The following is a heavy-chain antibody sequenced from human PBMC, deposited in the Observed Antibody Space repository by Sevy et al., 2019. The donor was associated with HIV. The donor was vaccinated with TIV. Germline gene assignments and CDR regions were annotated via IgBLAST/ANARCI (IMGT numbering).Heavy chain of an antibody. J-gene: IGHJ4*02. V-gene: IGHV3-21*01. D-gene: IGHD3-9*01. CDR1: GFTFSSYS. CDR2: ISSSSSYI. Sequence: GGSLRLSCAASGFTFSSYSMNWVRQAPGKGLEWVSSISSSSSYIYYADSVKGRFTISRDNAKNSLYLKMNSLRAEDTAVYYCARETAYYDILTGYYRGGAYFDYWGQGTLVTVSS. CDR3: ARETAYYDILTGYYRGGAYFDY.